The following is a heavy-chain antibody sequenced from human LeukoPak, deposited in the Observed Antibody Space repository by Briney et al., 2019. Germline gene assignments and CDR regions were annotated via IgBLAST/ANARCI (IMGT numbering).Heavy chain of an antibody. CDR2: ISSSGSTI. V-gene: IGHV3-11*04. J-gene: IGHJ4*02. CDR3: TKDPVDSSLNI. CDR1: GFTFSDYY. Sequence: GGSLRLSCAASGFTFSDYYMSWIRQAPGKGLEWVSYISSSGSTIYYADSVKGRFTISRDNSENTLYLQMNSLRTEDTAVYYCTKDPVDSSLNIWGQGTLVTVSS. D-gene: IGHD2/OR15-2a*01.